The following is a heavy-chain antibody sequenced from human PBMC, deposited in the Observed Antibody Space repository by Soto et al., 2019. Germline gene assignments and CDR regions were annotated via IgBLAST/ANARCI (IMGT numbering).Heavy chain of an antibody. CDR2: VYYNGNT. CDR3: DRFSGSYNDRYFDC. CDR1: GGSITNSY. Sequence: PSETLSLTCTVSGGSITNSYLSWIRQPPGKGLEWIGNVYYNGNTYYNPSLSSRLTISVDTSNNHFSLKVKSVTAADTAVYYCDRFSGSYNDRYFDCWGQGILVTVSS. J-gene: IGHJ4*02. V-gene: IGHV4-59*04. D-gene: IGHD1-26*01.